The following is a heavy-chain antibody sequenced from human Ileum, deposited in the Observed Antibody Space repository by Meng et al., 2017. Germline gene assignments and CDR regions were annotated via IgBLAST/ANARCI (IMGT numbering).Heavy chain of an antibody. CDR2: INPSGGST. D-gene: IGHD6-19*01. CDR3: ARVGAVASFDY. V-gene: IGHV1-46*01. CDR1: GYTSTSYG. Sequence: QVQLVQAGAEVKKPGASLTVSCKASGYTSTSYGISWVRQAPGQGLEWMGIINPSGGSTSYAQKFQGRVTMTRDTSTSTVYMELSSLRSEDTAVYYCARVGAVASFDYWGQGTLVTVSS. J-gene: IGHJ4*02.